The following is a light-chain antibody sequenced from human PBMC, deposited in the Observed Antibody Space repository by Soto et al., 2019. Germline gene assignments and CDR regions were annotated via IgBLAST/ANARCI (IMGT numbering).Light chain of an antibody. J-gene: IGLJ1*01. CDR3: CSYVGNDFFYV. Sequence: QSVLTQPASVSGSPGQSITISCTGTSSDVGAYNYVSWYQHHPGKVPKLLIYEVTNRPSGVSDRFSGSKSGNTASLTISGLQAEDEADYYCCSYVGNDFFYVFGTGTKLTVL. CDR2: EVT. CDR1: SSDVGAYNY. V-gene: IGLV2-14*01.